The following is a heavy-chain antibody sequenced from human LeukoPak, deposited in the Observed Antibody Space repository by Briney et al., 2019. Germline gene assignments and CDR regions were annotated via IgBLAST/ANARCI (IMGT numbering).Heavy chain of an antibody. Sequence: SETLSLTCTVSGGSISSSSYYWGWIRQPPGKGLEWIGSIYYRGSTYYNPSLKSRVTISVDTSKNQFSLKLSSVTAADTAVYYCASRAPYGSGIYYNEYWGQGTLVTVSS. CDR3: ASRAPYGSGIYYNEY. D-gene: IGHD3-10*01. CDR1: GGSISSSSYY. V-gene: IGHV4-39*01. CDR2: IYYRGST. J-gene: IGHJ4*02.